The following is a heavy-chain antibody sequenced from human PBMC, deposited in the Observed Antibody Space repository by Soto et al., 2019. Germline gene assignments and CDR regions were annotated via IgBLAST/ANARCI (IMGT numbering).Heavy chain of an antibody. V-gene: IGHV4-39*01. Sequence: SETLSLTCTVSGDSIISSDFYWGWIRQPPGKGLEWIGSIFYLGSSYYNPSLKSRVTMSVDTSKNQFSLRLRSVTAADTALYFCARHSLALRKNNWFDPWGQGIMVTVSS. CDR2: IFYLGSS. D-gene: IGHD3-3*02. CDR3: ARHSLALRKNNWFDP. J-gene: IGHJ5*02. CDR1: GDSIISSDFY.